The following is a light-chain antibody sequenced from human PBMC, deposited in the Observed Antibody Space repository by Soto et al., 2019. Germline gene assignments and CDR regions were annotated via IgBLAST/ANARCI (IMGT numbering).Light chain of an antibody. CDR1: QSVLYSSNNKNY. CDR3: QQYYRPWT. V-gene: IGKV4-1*01. Sequence: DIVMTQSPDSLAVSLGERATINCKSSQSVLYSSNNKNYLAWYQQKPGQPPKLLIYWASTRGSGVPDRFSGSGSGTDFTLTISSLQAEDVAVYYCQQYYRPWTVGQGTKVEIK. CDR2: WAS. J-gene: IGKJ1*01.